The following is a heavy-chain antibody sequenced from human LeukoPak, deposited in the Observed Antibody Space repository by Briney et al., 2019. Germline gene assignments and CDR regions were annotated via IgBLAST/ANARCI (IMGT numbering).Heavy chain of an antibody. V-gene: IGHV4-38-2*02. CDR1: GYSISSGYY. D-gene: IGHD5-18*01. CDR3: ARAIVDTAMEHNWFDP. Sequence: SETLSLTCTVSGYSISSGYYWGWIRQPPGKGLEWIGSIYHSGSTYYNPSLKSRVTMSVDTSKNQFSLKLSSVTAADTAVYYCARAIVDTAMEHNWFDPWGQGTLVTVSS. J-gene: IGHJ5*02. CDR2: IYHSGST.